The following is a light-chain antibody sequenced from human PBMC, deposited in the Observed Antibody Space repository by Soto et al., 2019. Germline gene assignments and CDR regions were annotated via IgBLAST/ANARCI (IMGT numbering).Light chain of an antibody. Sequence: EIVLTQSPGTLSLSPGERATLSCRASESVSSSYLAWYQQKPGQAPRLLIFGASSRATGTPDRFSGSGSGTDFTLTISRLEPEDFAVYYCQQYGSSPQWTCGEGTEVEI. CDR1: ESVSSSY. CDR3: QQYGSSPQWT. CDR2: GAS. V-gene: IGKV3-20*01. J-gene: IGKJ1*01.